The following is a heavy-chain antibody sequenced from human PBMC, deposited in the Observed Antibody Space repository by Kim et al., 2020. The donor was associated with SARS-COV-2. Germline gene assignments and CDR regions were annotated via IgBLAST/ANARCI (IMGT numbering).Heavy chain of an antibody. CDR2: ISSSGSTI. D-gene: IGHD3-22*01. CDR3: ASTATHGTMIVVALAI. J-gene: IGHJ3*02. V-gene: IGHV3-11*01. Sequence: GGSLRLSCAASGFTFSDYYMSWIRQAPGKGLEWVSYISSSGSTIYYADSVKGRFTISRDNAKNSLYLQMNSLRAEDTAVYYCASTATHGTMIVVALAIWGQGTMVTVSS. CDR1: GFTFSDYY.